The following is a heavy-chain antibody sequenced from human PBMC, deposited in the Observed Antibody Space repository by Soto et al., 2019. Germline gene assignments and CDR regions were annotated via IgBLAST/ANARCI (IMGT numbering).Heavy chain of an antibody. V-gene: IGHV4-38-2*01. J-gene: IGHJ5*02. Sequence: SETLSLTCAVSGYSISSGYYWGWIRQPPGKGLEWIASIYHSGSTYYNPSLKSRVTISVDTSKNQFSLKLTSVTAADTAVYYCARGAATVTPGWFDPWGQGTLVTVSS. CDR3: ARGAATVTPGWFDP. D-gene: IGHD4-17*01. CDR1: GYSISSGYY. CDR2: IYHSGST.